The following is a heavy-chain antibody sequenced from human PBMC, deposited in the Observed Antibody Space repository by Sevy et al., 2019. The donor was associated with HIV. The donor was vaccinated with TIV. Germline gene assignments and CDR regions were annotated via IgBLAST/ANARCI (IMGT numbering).Heavy chain of an antibody. CDR1: GGSVSSSDYY. CDR3: ASKRGYSSGPFDY. Sequence: SETLSLTCTVSGGSVSSSDYYWSWIRQPPGKGLQWVGYIYYSGGTYYNPFLNSRVSMSVDTSKNQFSLKLSSVTAADTALYYCASKRGYSSGPFDYWGQGTLVTVSS. J-gene: IGHJ4*02. CDR2: IYYSGGT. V-gene: IGHV4-30-4*01. D-gene: IGHD5-18*01.